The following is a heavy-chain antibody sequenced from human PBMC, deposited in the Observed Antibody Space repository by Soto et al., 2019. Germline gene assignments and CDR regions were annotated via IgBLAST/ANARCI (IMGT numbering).Heavy chain of an antibody. CDR3: AAPSRYSYGYYYYYGMDV. CDR2: IVVGSGNT. Sequence: GASVKVSCKASGFTFTSSAVQWVRQARGQRLEWIGWIVVGSGNTNYAQKFQERVTITRDMSTSTAYMELSSLRSEDTAVYYCAAPSRYSYGYYYYYGMDVWGQGTTVTVSS. V-gene: IGHV1-58*01. D-gene: IGHD5-18*01. J-gene: IGHJ6*02. CDR1: GFTFTSSA.